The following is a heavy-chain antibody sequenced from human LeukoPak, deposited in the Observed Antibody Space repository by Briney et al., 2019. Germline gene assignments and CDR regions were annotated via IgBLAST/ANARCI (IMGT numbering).Heavy chain of an antibody. Sequence: KPSETLSLTCAVYGGSFSGYYWSWIRQPPGKVLEWIGYIYYSGSTNYNPSLKSRVTISVDTSKNQFSLKLSSVTAADTAVYYCARGTDELYFDYWGQGTLVTVSS. CDR1: GGSFSGYY. D-gene: IGHD3-10*01. CDR3: ARGTDELYFDY. CDR2: IYYSGST. V-gene: IGHV4-59*08. J-gene: IGHJ4*02.